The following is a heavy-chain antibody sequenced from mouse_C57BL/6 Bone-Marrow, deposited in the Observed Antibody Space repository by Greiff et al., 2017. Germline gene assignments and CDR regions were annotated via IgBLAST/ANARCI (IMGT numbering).Heavy chain of an antibody. V-gene: IGHV5-17*01. CDR2: ISSGSSTI. D-gene: IGHD2-3*01. Sequence: EVHLVESGGGLVKPGGSLKLSCAASGFTFSDYGMHWVRQAPEKGLEWVAYISSGSSTIYYADTVKGRFTISRDNAKNTLFLQMTSLRSEDTAMYYCARGWPLAYWGQGTLVTVSA. CDR1: GFTFSDYG. J-gene: IGHJ3*01. CDR3: ARGWPLAY.